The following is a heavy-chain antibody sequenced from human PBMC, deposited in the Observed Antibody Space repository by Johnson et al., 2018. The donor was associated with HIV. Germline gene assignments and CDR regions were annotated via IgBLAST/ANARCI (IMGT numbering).Heavy chain of an antibody. D-gene: IGHD3-3*01. V-gene: IGHV3-53*01. J-gene: IGHJ3*02. CDR1: GFIVSSNY. CDR2: IYSGGSR. CDR3: AKDGETYYDLWSGYNPDAFDI. Sequence: VQLVESGGGVVRPGGSLRLSCAASGFIVSSNYMSWVRQAPGKGLEWVSVIYSGGSRHYADSVKGRFTISRDKSKNTLYLQMNSLRAEDTAVYYCAKDGETYYDLWSGYNPDAFDIWDQGTMVTVSS.